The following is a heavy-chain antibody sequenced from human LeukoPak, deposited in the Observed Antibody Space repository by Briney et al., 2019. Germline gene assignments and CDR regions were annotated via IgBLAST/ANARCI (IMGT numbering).Heavy chain of an antibody. CDR2: INQDGRKK. D-gene: IGHD6-19*01. V-gene: IGHV3-7*02. CDR3: AKWMGRDS. CDR1: GFXXRXXX. J-gene: IGHJ4*02. Sequence: PGGSLRLSCAASGFXXRXXXXXXVXXXPXKXLEWVXNINQDGRKKFYVDSVEGRFTISRDDAKTSLFLQMNSLRVEDTAVYYCAKWMGRDSWGQGTLVTVSS.